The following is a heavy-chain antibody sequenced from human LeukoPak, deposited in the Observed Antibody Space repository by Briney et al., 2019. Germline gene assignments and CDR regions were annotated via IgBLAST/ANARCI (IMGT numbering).Heavy chain of an antibody. D-gene: IGHD5-18*01. V-gene: IGHV4-59*01. J-gene: IGHJ3*01. CDR2: MYHSGTS. Sequence: PSETLSLTCSVSGGSMTTNYFNWIRQSPGKGLEWIGYMYHSGTSDYNPSLQSRVTISVDTSNNKVSLNLSSVTTADTAVYYCATTRGYSTNDAFDVWGQGTQVTVSP. CDR1: GGSMTTNY. CDR3: ATTRGYSTNDAFDV.